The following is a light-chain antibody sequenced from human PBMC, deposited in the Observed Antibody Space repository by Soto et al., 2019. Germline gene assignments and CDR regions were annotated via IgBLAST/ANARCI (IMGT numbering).Light chain of an antibody. CDR2: AAS. V-gene: IGKV3-20*01. J-gene: IGKJ1*01. Sequence: EIVLTQSPGTLSLSPGERATLSCRSSQNLGSGYLAWYQQKPGQAPRILIYAASSRATGIPDRFSGSGSGTDFTLTISRLEPEDFAVFYCQQYGNTPWTFGQGTKVDI. CDR1: QNLGSGY. CDR3: QQYGNTPWT.